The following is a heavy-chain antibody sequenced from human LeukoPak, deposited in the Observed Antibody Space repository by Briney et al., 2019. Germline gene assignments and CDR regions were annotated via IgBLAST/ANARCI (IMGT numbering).Heavy chain of an antibody. J-gene: IGHJ4*02. CDR1: GGSISSSSYY. Sequence: SETLSLTCTVSGGSISSSSYYWGWIRQPPGKGLEWIGSIYYSGSTYYNPSLKSRVTISVDTSKNQFSLKLSSVTAAGTAVYYCARLGPDPGYSSGWGQGTLVTVSS. V-gene: IGHV4-39*01. CDR3: ARLGPDPGYSSG. CDR2: IYYSGST. D-gene: IGHD6-25*01.